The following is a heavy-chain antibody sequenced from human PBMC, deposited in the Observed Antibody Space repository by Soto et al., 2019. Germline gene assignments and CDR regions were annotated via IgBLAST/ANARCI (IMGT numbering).Heavy chain of an antibody. CDR1: GYTFTGYY. D-gene: IGHD2-15*01. V-gene: IGHV1-2*04. CDR2: INPNSGGT. J-gene: IGHJ3*02. Sequence: EASVKVSCKASGYTFTGYYMHWVRQAPGQGLEWMGWINPNSGGTNYAQKFQGWVTMTRDTSISTAYMELSRLRSDDTAVYYCARVCSGGSCYSGSDAFDIWGQGTMVTVSS. CDR3: ARVCSGGSCYSGSDAFDI.